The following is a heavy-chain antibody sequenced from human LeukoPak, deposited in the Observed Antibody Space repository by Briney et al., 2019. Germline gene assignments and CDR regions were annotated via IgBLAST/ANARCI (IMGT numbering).Heavy chain of an antibody. J-gene: IGHJ4*02. Sequence: ASETLSLTCTVSGGSISSYYWNWIRQPAGKGLEWIGRIHTSGSTNYNPSLKSRVTMSVDTSKNQFSLKLSSVTAADTAVYYCARVICSGGSCRFDYWGQGTLVTVSS. CDR3: ARVICSGGSCRFDY. CDR2: IHTSGST. CDR1: GGSISSYY. D-gene: IGHD2-15*01. V-gene: IGHV4-4*07.